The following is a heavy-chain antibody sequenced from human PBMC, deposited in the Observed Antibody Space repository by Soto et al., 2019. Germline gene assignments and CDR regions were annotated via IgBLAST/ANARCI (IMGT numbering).Heavy chain of an antibody. J-gene: IGHJ6*02. CDR1: GFTFSSYS. V-gene: IGHV3-48*02. CDR2: ISSSSSTI. Sequence: GGSLRLSCAASGFTFSSYSMNWVRQAPGKGLEWVSYISSSSSTIYYADSVKGRFTISRDNAKNSLYLQMNSLRDEDTAVYYCARDPNYTPSGIAAAGHHYYYGMDVWGQGTTVTVSS. D-gene: IGHD6-13*01. CDR3: ARDPNYTPSGIAAAGHHYYYGMDV.